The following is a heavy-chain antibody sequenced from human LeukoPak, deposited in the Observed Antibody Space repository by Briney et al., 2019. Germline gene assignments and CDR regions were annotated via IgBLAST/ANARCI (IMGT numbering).Heavy chain of an antibody. Sequence: SETLSLTCTVSGGSISRGSYHWNWIRQRAGKGLEWNGRCYTSGTPNYNPSLRSGVTILEDTSRNQFCLKLSSVTAADTALYYCARGGSPDYWGQGILVTVSS. D-gene: IGHD2-15*01. CDR2: CYTSGTP. V-gene: IGHV4-61*02. CDR3: ARGGSPDY. J-gene: IGHJ4*02. CDR1: GGSISRGSYH.